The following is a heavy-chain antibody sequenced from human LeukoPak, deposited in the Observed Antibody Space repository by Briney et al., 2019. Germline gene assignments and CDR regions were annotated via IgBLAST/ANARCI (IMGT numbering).Heavy chain of an antibody. CDR2: ISSSSSTL. CDR3: ARLYRIQLWPIGPNYYYYMDV. V-gene: IGHV3-48*01. J-gene: IGHJ6*03. D-gene: IGHD5-18*01. Sequence: GGSLRLSCAASGFTSSSYSMNWVGQAPGKGLGWVSYISSSSSTLYYADSVKRRFTISRDNAKNSLYLQMNSLRAEDTAVYYCARLYRIQLWPIGPNYYYYMDVWGKGTTVTVSS. CDR1: GFTSSSYS.